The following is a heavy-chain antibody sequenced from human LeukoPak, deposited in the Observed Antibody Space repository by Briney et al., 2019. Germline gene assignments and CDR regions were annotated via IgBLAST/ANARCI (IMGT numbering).Heavy chain of an antibody. D-gene: IGHD3-22*01. V-gene: IGHV3-66*01. CDR1: GFTVSSNY. CDR3: AREGHSSGHCGTFDI. Sequence: GGSLRLSCAASGFTVSSNYMSWVRQAPGKGLEWVSVIYSGGSTYYADSVKGRFTISRDNSKNTLYLQMGSLRAEDMAVYYCAREGHSSGHCGTFDIWGQGTMVTVSS. J-gene: IGHJ3*02. CDR2: IYSGGST.